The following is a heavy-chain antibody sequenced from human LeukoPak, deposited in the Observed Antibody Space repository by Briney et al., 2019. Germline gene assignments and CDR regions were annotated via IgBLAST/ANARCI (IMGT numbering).Heavy chain of an antibody. J-gene: IGHJ4*02. D-gene: IGHD6-19*01. CDR1: GFTFYSYG. V-gene: IGHV3-15*01. CDR3: TTHSSNGPFDY. Sequence: GGSLRLSCAASGFTFYSYGMSWVRQAPGKGLEWVGRIKSKTDGGTTDYAAPVKGRFTISRDDSKNTLYLQMNSLKTEDTAVYYCTTHSSNGPFDYWGQGTLVTVSS. CDR2: IKSKTDGGTT.